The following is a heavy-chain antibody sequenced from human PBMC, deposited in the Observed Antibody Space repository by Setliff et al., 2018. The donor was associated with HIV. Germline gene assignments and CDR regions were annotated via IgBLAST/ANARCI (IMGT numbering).Heavy chain of an antibody. J-gene: IGHJ3*02. CDR2: TMPISGTP. Sequence: SVKVSCKASGGTFSSYAIYWVRQAPGQGLEWMGGTMPISGTPNYAQKFQGRVTITADESTNTAYMELSSLRSEDTAVYYCTTDAYHDYLTGPTPGVFDIWGQGTMVTVSS. CDR3: TTDAYHDYLTGPTPGVFDI. V-gene: IGHV1-69*13. D-gene: IGHD3-9*01. CDR1: GGTFSSYA.